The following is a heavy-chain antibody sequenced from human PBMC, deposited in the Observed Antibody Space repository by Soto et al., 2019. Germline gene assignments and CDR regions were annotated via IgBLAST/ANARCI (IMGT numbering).Heavy chain of an antibody. J-gene: IGHJ4*02. CDR1: GGSVSSGSYY. D-gene: IGHD2-15*01. V-gene: IGHV4-61*01. CDR2: IYYSGST. Sequence: SETLSLTCTVSGGSVSSGSYYWSWIRQPPGKGLEWIGYIYYSGSTNYNPSLKSRVTISVDTSKNQFSLKLSSVTAADTAVYYCAREGEDGLYYFDYWGQGTLVTVSS. CDR3: AREGEDGLYYFDY.